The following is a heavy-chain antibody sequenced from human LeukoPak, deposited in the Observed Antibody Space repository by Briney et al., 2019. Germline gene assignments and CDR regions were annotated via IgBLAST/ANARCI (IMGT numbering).Heavy chain of an antibody. J-gene: IGHJ4*02. V-gene: IGHV1-18*04. Sequence: GASVKVSCKASGYTFTNYGISWVRQAPGQGLEWMGWINTYNGNTNYAQKFQGRVTITADKSTSTAYMELSSLRSEDTAVYYCARDPRYCSSTSCYIDYWGQGTLVTVSS. D-gene: IGHD2-2*02. CDR1: GYTFTNYG. CDR2: INTYNGNT. CDR3: ARDPRYCSSTSCYIDY.